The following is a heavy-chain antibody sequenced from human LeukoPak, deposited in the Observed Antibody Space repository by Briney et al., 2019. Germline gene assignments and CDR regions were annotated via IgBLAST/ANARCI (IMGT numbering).Heavy chain of an antibody. CDR2: ISDYNGHR. Sequence: GASVKVSCKAYGYTFTGYGISWVRQAPGHGLEWMGWISDYNGHRNFAQKLQDRVTMTTDTSTNTAYMELRSLISDDTAFYYCARDRYGTGSYDYWGQGTLVAVSS. CDR1: GYTFTGYG. J-gene: IGHJ4*02. V-gene: IGHV1-18*01. D-gene: IGHD3-10*01. CDR3: ARDRYGTGSYDY.